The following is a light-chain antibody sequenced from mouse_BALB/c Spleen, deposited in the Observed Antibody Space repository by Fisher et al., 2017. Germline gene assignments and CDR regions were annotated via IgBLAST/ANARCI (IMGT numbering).Light chain of an antibody. J-gene: IGKJ2*01. V-gene: IGKV4-57*01. CDR3: QQWSSNPPT. CDR2: STS. Sequence: IVITQSPAIMSASLGEKVTMSCRASSSVNYMYWYQQKPGTSPKLWIYSTSNLASGVPARFSGSGSGTSYSLTISSMEAEDAATYYCQQWSSNPPTFGGGTKLEIK. CDR1: SSVNY.